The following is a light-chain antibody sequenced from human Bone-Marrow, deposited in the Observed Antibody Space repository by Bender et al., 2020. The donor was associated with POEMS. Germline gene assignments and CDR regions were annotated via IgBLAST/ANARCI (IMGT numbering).Light chain of an antibody. CDR1: SSNIGSNT. V-gene: IGLV1-44*01. Sequence: QSVLTQPPSASGTPGQRVTISCSGSSSNIGSNTVSWYQQLPGAAPKLLIYSDNQWPSGVPDRFSGSKSGTSGSLAISGLRSEDEADYYCAAWDDSLSVWVFGGGTKLTVL. J-gene: IGLJ3*02. CDR2: SDN. CDR3: AAWDDSLSVWV.